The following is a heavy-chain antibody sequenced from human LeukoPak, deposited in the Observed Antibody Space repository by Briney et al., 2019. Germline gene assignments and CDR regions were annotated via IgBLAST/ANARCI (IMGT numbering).Heavy chain of an antibody. CDR3: ARVHLSGNWFDP. CDR1: GGSISSGTYS. CDR2: IYNSGST. V-gene: IGHV4-30-4*07. Sequence: PSETLSLTCAVSGGSISSGTYSWTWMRQPPGKGLEWIGYIYNSGSTFNNPSLNSRVTISVDTSKSQFSLKLSSVTAADTAVYYCARVHLSGNWFDPWGQGTLVTVSS. J-gene: IGHJ5*02. D-gene: IGHD1-1*01.